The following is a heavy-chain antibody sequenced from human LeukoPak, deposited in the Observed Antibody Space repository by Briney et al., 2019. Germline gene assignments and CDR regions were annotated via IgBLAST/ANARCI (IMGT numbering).Heavy chain of an antibody. J-gene: IGHJ4*02. CDR2: ISGSGGRP. V-gene: IGHV3-23*01. Sequence: GGSLRLSCGASGFTFGTYWMHWVRQAPGKGLVWVSVISGSGGRPYYEDSVKGRFTISRDNSKNTLYLQMNSLRADDTAVYYCARDSSMLRGPLVIYYFDFWGQGTLVTVSS. D-gene: IGHD3-10*01. CDR1: GFTFGTYW. CDR3: ARDSSMLRGPLVIYYFDF.